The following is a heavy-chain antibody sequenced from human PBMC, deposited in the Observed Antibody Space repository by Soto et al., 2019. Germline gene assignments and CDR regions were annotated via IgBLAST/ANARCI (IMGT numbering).Heavy chain of an antibody. J-gene: IGHJ4*02. CDR3: ARDLTLPTIFGVVNRPVDY. V-gene: IGHV3-48*03. CDR2: ISSSGSTI. D-gene: IGHD3-3*01. Sequence: PVVSLRLSCAASGFTFSSYEMNWVRQAPGKGLEWVSYISSSGSTIYYADSVKGRFTISRDNAKNSLYLQMNSLRAEDTAVYYCARDLTLPTIFGVVNRPVDYWGQGTLVTVSS. CDR1: GFTFSSYE.